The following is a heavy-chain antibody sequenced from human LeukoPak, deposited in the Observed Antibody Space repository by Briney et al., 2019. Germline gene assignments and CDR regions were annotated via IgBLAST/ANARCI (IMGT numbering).Heavy chain of an antibody. Sequence: GGSLRLSCAASGFTFSSYGMSWVRQAPGKGLEWVSAISGSGGSTYYADSVKGRFTISRDNSKNTLYLQMNSLRAEDTAVYYCAKGGYSNGRYYYYFMDVWGEGTTVTVSS. CDR2: ISGSGGST. D-gene: IGHD5-18*01. CDR3: AKGGYSNGRYYYYFMDV. V-gene: IGHV3-23*01. CDR1: GFTFSSYG. J-gene: IGHJ6*03.